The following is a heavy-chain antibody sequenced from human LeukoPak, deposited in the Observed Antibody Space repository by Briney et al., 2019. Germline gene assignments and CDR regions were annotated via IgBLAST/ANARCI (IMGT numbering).Heavy chain of an antibody. CDR1: GGSFSGYY. CDR3: AGADSSSWYPSFDY. D-gene: IGHD6-13*01. CDR2: INHSGST. Sequence: SETLSLTCAVYGGSFSGYYWSWIRQPPGKGLEWIGEINHSGSTNYNPSLKSRVTISVDTSKNQFSLKLSSVTAADTAVYYCAGADSSSWYPSFDYWGQGTLVTVSS. J-gene: IGHJ4*02. V-gene: IGHV4-34*01.